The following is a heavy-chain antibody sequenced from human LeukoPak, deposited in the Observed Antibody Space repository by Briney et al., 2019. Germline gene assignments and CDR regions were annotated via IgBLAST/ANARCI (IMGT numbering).Heavy chain of an antibody. CDR3: ARAVVVANWFDP. Sequence: PGGSLRLSCAASGFTFSSYAMSWVRQAPGKGLEWVSAISGSGGSTYYADSVKGRFTISRDNSKNTLYLQMNSLRAEDTAVYYCARAVVVANWFDPWGQGTLVTVSS. CDR1: GFTFSSYA. J-gene: IGHJ5*02. V-gene: IGHV3-23*01. CDR2: ISGSGGST. D-gene: IGHD2-15*01.